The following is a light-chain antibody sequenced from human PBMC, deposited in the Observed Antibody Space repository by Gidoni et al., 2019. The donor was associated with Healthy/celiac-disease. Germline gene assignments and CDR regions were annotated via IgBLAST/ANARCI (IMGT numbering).Light chain of an antibody. CDR2: GKN. J-gene: IGLJ3*02. V-gene: IGLV3-19*01. CDR3: NSRDSSGNHWV. CDR1: SLRSDY. Sequence: SSELTHDPAVSVALGQTVRITCPGDSLRSDYASWYQQKPGQAPVLVIYGKNNRPSGIPDRFSGSSSGNTASLTITGAQAEDEADYYCNSRDSSGNHWVFGGGTKLTVL.